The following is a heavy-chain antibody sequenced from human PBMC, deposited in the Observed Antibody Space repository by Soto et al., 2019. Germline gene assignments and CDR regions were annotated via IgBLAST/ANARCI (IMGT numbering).Heavy chain of an antibody. D-gene: IGHD1-26*01. CDR2: INPSGGIT. CDR1: GYTLTSYY. J-gene: IGHJ6*02. V-gene: IGHV1-46*01. Sequence: RASVKVSCKASGYTLTSYYLHWVRQAPGQGPEWMGIINPSGGITNDAQKFQDRVTMTSDTSTSTVYMELSSLRSEDTAVYYCARGISTTGYHYYYGMDVWGQGTTVTVSS. CDR3: ARGISTTGYHYYYGMDV.